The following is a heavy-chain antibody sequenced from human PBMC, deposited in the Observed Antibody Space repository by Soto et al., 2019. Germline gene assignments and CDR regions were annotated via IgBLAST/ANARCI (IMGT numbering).Heavy chain of an antibody. CDR1: GFTFSSYA. Sequence: GGSLRLSCAASGFTFSSYAMSWVRQAPGKGLEWISAVSGSGGSTYYADSVKGRFTISRDNSKDTLYLQMNSLRAEDTAVYYCAKRAYGSDFDYWGQGTLVTVSS. V-gene: IGHV3-23*01. D-gene: IGHD3-10*01. CDR3: AKRAYGSDFDY. CDR2: VSGSGGST. J-gene: IGHJ4*02.